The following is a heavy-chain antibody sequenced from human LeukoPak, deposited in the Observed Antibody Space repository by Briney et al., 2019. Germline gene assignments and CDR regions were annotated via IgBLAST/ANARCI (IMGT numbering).Heavy chain of an antibody. CDR2: ISASGDYT. V-gene: IGHV3-23*01. CDR3: AKRITVGSTGHYFDH. J-gene: IGHJ4*02. CDR1: RFTFSSYA. Sequence: GGSLRLSCAASRFTFSSYAMTWVRQAPGKGLEWVSAISASGDYTYYADSVKGRFTISRDNSKNTLYLQMNSLRAEDTAVYYCAKRITVGSTGHYFDHWGRGALVTVSS. D-gene: IGHD1-26*01.